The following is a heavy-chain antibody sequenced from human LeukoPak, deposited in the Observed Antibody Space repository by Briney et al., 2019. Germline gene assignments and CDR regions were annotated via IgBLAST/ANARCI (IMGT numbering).Heavy chain of an antibody. Sequence: ASVKVSCKASGYTFTNYGISWVRQAPGQGLEWMGWISAYYGNTNYAQRLQGRVTMTTDTSTSTAYMELRSLRSDDTAVYYCARGYCSSTSCRYYYYGMDVWGQGTTVTVSS. D-gene: IGHD2-2*01. V-gene: IGHV1-18*01. J-gene: IGHJ6*02. CDR2: ISAYYGNT. CDR1: GYTFTNYG. CDR3: ARGYCSSTSCRYYYYGMDV.